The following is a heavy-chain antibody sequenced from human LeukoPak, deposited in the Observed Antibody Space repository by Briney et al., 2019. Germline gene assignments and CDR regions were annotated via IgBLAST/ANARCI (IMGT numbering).Heavy chain of an antibody. CDR3: ARGSLTYYDSSGYYYRAFDI. V-gene: IGHV4-31*03. CDR2: IYYSGST. Sequence: TLSLTCTVSGGSISSGGYYWSWIRQHPGKGLEWIGYIYYSGSTYYNPSLKSRVTISVDTSKNQFSLKLSSVTAADTAVYYCARGSLTYYDSSGYYYRAFDIWGQGTTVTVSS. J-gene: IGHJ3*02. D-gene: IGHD3-22*01. CDR1: GGSISSGGYY.